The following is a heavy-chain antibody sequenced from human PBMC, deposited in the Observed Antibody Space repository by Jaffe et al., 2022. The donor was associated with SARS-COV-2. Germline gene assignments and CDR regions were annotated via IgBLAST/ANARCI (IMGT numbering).Heavy chain of an antibody. CDR3: ARQTVLMVLADRNYVLDV. Sequence: QVQLQESGPGLVKPSQTLSLTCTVSGGSIISDIYYWTWIRQSAGEGPKWIGRINTSGATTYNPSLNSRVTMSVDTSKNQIFLKMTSVTAADTALYYCARQTVLMVLADRNYVLDVWGQGTAVIVSS. V-gene: IGHV4-61*02. CDR1: GGSIISDIYY. J-gene: IGHJ6*02. D-gene: IGHD2-8*01. CDR2: INTSGAT.